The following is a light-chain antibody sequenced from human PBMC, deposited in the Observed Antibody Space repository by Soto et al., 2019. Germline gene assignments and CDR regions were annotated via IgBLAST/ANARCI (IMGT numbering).Light chain of an antibody. CDR1: SSDDGGYNY. CDR3: SSYAGSNNL. J-gene: IGLJ2*01. Sequence: QSVLTQPPSASGSPGQSVTISCTGTSSDDGGYNYVSWYQQHPGKAPKLMIYEVSKRPSGVPDRFSGSKSGNTASLTVSGLQAEEEADYYCSSYAGSNNLFGGGTKVTVL. CDR2: EVS. V-gene: IGLV2-8*01.